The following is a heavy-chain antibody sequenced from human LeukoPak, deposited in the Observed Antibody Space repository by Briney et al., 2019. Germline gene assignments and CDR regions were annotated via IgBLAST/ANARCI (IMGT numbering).Heavy chain of an antibody. V-gene: IGHV3-21*01. J-gene: IGHJ4*02. D-gene: IGHD6-13*01. CDR3: ARGYSSSWYLD. CDR2: ISSSSSFI. Sequence: AGGSLRLSCAASGFTFSSYSMSWVRQAPWKGLEFVSSISSSSSFIYHADSVKGRFTISRDNAKKSLSLQMNSLRADDTAVYYCARGYSSSWYLDWGQGTLVTVSS. CDR1: GFTFSSYS.